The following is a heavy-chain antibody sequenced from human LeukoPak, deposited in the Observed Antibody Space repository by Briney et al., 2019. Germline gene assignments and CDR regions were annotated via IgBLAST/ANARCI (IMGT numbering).Heavy chain of an antibody. D-gene: IGHD2-2*01. CDR2: IDPDDSYT. Sequence: GESLKISCKGSGYSFTSYWISWVRQMPGKGLEWMGRIDPDDSYTNFSPSFQGHVTISADKYISTAYLQWSSLKASDTAMYYCATLGYCSSTSCYARGTYYYGMDVWGQGTTVTVSS. CDR1: GYSFTSYW. V-gene: IGHV5-10-1*01. J-gene: IGHJ6*02. CDR3: ATLGYCSSTSCYARGTYYYGMDV.